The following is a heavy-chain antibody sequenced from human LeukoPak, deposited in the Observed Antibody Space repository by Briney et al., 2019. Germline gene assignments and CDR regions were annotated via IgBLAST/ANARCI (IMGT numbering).Heavy chain of an antibody. D-gene: IGHD6-19*01. CDR1: GFTFSTYS. V-gene: IGHV3-64*01. CDR3: AREAPPGSFDY. CDR2: ISSDGTST. J-gene: IGHJ4*02. Sequence: PGGSLRLSCAASGFTFSTYSMHWVRQDPGKGLESVSAISSDGTSTYYANSVKGRFTISRDNSKYTLYLQMGSLRPEDTAVYYCAREAPPGSFDYWGQGTLVTVSS.